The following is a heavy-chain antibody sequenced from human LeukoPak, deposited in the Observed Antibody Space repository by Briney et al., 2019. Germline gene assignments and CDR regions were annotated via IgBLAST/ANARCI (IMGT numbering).Heavy chain of an antibody. CDR2: INHSGST. CDR1: GGSFSAYY. V-gene: IGHV4-34*01. J-gene: IGHJ5*02. CDR3: ARSPYNWFDP. Sequence: SETLSLTCAVYGGSFSAYYWSWIRQPPGKGLEWIGEINHSGSTNYNPSLKSRVTISVDTSKNQFSLKLSSVTAADTAVYYCARSPYNWFDPWGQGTLVTVSS.